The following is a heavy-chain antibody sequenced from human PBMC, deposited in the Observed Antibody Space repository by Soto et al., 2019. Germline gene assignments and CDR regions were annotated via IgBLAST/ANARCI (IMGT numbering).Heavy chain of an antibody. Sequence: SETLYITCTVSVYSMATRSYYLGWIRQPPGKGLEWIGNIYYSGTTYYNPSLKSRVTISVDTSKSQFSLELTSVTAADTAVYFCARSYTTFDYWGPGVLVTVS. CDR1: VYSMATRSYY. J-gene: IGHJ4*02. CDR2: IYYSGTT. D-gene: IGHD1-1*01. V-gene: IGHV4-39*01. CDR3: ARSYTTFDY.